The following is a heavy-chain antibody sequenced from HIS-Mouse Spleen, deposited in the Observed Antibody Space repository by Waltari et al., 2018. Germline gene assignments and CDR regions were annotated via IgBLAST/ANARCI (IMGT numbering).Heavy chain of an antibody. J-gene: IGHJ4*02. Sequence: QLQLQESGPGLVKPSETLSLTCTVSGGSISSSSYYWGWIRQPPGKGLEWIGSIYYSGRTYYNPSLKSRVTISVDTSKSQFSLKLSSVTAADTAVYYCARDPRWNDGIDYWGQGTLVTVSS. CDR2: IYYSGRT. CDR1: GGSISSSSYY. D-gene: IGHD1-1*01. CDR3: ARDPRWNDGIDY. V-gene: IGHV4-39*07.